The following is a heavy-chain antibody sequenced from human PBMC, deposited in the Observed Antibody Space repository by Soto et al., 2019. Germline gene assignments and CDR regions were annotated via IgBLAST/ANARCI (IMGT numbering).Heavy chain of an antibody. CDR3: ANGRYHDFWSGYYQFDY. V-gene: IGHV1-3*01. J-gene: IGHJ4*02. CDR1: GYTFSGYV. CDR2: INAGNANT. Sequence: ASVKVSCKASGYTFSGYVMHWLRQAPGQRLEWMGWINAGNANTQYSQKFQGRVTITRDTSASAVYLELSSLGSEDTAVYYCANGRYHDFWSGYYQFDYWGQGTLVTVSS. D-gene: IGHD3-3*01.